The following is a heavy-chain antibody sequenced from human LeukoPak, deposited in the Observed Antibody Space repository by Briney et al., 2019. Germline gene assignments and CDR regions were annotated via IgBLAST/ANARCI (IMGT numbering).Heavy chain of an antibody. CDR2: IRQDGGEK. D-gene: IGHD3-3*01. J-gene: IGHJ4*02. V-gene: IGHV3-7*03. Sequence: QAGGSLRLSCVDSGITFSRYWMSWVRQAPGKGLEWVANIRQDGGEKYYVDSVKGRFTISRDNAKNSLYLQMNSLRAEDTAVYYCARDERFLEWFEGLDYWGQGTLVTVSS. CDR3: ARDERFLEWFEGLDY. CDR1: GITFSRYW.